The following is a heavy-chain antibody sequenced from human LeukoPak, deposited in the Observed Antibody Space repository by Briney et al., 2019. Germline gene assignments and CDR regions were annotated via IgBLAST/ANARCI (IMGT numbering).Heavy chain of an antibody. CDR1: GGSISSSSYY. CDR3: ARRAGDYSHPYDY. D-gene: IGHD3-22*01. V-gene: IGHV4-61*01. CDR2: IYYSGST. J-gene: IGHJ4*02. Sequence: SETLSLTCTVSGGSISSSSYYWSWIRQPPGKGLEWIGYIYYSGSTSYNPSLKSRVTISVDTSKNQISLKVRSVTAADTAVYYCARRAGDYSHPYDYWGQGTLVTVSS.